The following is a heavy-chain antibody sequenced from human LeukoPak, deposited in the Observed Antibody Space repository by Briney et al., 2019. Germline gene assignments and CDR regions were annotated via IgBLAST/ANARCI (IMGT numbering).Heavy chain of an antibody. Sequence: SETLFLTCTVSGGSISSYYWSWIRQPPGKGLEWIGYIYYSGSTNYNPSLKSRVTISVDTPKNQFSLKLSSVTAADTAVYYCARSDYYGSGSYSHDAFDIWGQGTMVTVSS. CDR1: GGSISSYY. V-gene: IGHV4-59*01. CDR2: IYYSGST. J-gene: IGHJ3*02. CDR3: ARSDYYGSGSYSHDAFDI. D-gene: IGHD3-10*01.